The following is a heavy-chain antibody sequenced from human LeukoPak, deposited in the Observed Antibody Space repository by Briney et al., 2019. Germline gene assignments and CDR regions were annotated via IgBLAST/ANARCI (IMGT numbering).Heavy chain of an antibody. CDR2: IRYDGSNK. D-gene: IGHD5-24*01. Sequence: GGSLRLSCAASGFTFSSYGMHWVRQAPGKGLEWVAFIRYDGSNKYYADSVKGRFTISRDNSKNTLYLQMNSLRAEDTAVYYCAKHPRDGYNNYYYYYYMDVWGKGTTVTISS. V-gene: IGHV3-30*02. CDR3: AKHPRDGYNNYYYYYYMDV. J-gene: IGHJ6*03. CDR1: GFTFSSYG.